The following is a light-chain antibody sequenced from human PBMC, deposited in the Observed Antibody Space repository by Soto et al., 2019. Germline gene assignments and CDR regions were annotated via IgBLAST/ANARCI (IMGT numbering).Light chain of an antibody. CDR3: QHYNNWPPWT. V-gene: IGKV3-15*01. J-gene: IGKJ1*01. CDR2: GAS. Sequence: EIVMTQSPATLSVSPGERATLSCRASQSVSTNLAWYQQKPGQAPRLLFYGASTRATGIPARFSGSGSGTEFTLTISSLQSADIAVYYCQHYNNWPPWTFGQGTKVEIK. CDR1: QSVSTN.